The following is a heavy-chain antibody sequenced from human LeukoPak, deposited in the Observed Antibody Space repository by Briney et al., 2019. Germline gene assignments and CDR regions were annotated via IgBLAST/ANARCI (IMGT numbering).Heavy chain of an antibody. CDR3: ARLRSGWNEGVFDY. CDR1: GGSISSSSYY. CDR2: IYYSGST. D-gene: IGHD6-19*01. V-gene: IGHV4-39*07. Sequence: SETLSLTCTVSGGSISSSSYYWGWIRQPPGKGLEWIGSIYYSGSTYYNPSLKSRVTISVDTSKNQFSLKLSSVTAADTAVYYCARLRSGWNEGVFDYWGQGTLVTVSS. J-gene: IGHJ4*02.